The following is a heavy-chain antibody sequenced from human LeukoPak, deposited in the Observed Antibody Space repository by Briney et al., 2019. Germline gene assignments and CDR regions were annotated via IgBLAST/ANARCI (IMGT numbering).Heavy chain of an antibody. J-gene: IGHJ3*02. D-gene: IGHD5-18*01. CDR3: ARRVGHSYGVSGAGAFDI. CDR2: IYYSGYT. CDR1: GGSISSFY. V-gene: IGHV4-59*01. Sequence: KPSETLSLTCTVSGGSISSFYWSWIRQPPGQGLEWIGYIYYSGYTYCNPSLKSRVTVSVATSKNQFSLNLSSVTAADTAVYYCARRVGHSYGVSGAGAFDIWGQGTMVTVSS.